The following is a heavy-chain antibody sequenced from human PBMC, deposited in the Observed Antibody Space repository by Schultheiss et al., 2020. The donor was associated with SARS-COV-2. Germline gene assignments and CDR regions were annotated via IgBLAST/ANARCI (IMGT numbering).Heavy chain of an antibody. CDR2: ISGSGGST. Sequence: GESLKISCAASGFTFSSYSMNWVRQAPGKGLEWVSAISGSGGSTYYADSVKGRFTISRDNSKNSLYLQMNSLRTEDTALYYCAKDIGYGDYVYYYYGMDVWGQGTTVTVSS. V-gene: IGHV3-23*01. CDR3: AKDIGYGDYVYYYYGMDV. CDR1: GFTFSSYS. D-gene: IGHD4-17*01. J-gene: IGHJ6*02.